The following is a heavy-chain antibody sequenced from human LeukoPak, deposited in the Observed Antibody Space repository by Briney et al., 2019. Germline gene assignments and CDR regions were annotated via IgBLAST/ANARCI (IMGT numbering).Heavy chain of an antibody. J-gene: IGHJ4*02. Sequence: GASVKVSCKASGFTLTDYYMYWVRQAPGQGLEWMGWINPNTGATNSAQKLQGRVTVTRDTSISTVYMELSRLRSDDTAVYYCARDGPAQMVDLDYWGQGTLVTVSS. CDR1: GFTLTDYY. CDR3: ARDGPAQMVDLDY. V-gene: IGHV1-2*02. CDR2: INPNTGAT. D-gene: IGHD2-8*01.